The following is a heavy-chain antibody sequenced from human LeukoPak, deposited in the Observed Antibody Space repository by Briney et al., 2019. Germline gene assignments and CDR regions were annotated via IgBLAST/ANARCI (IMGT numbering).Heavy chain of an antibody. CDR3: ARAQLRYFDWSDY. D-gene: IGHD3-9*01. CDR2: ISSSGSTI. V-gene: IGHV3-48*04. Sequence: PGGSLRLSCAASGFTFSSYWMSWVRQAPGKGLEWVSYISSSGSTIYYADSVKGRFTISRDNAKNSLYLQMNSLRAEDTAVYYCARAQLRYFDWSDYWGQGTLVTVSS. CDR1: GFTFSSYW. J-gene: IGHJ4*02.